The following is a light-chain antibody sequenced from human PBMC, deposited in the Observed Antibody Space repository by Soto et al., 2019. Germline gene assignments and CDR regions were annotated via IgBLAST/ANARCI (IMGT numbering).Light chain of an antibody. CDR3: QSYDSSLSGSGV. J-gene: IGLJ1*01. V-gene: IGLV1-40*01. CDR2: GNS. Sequence: QSVLTQPPSVSGAPGQRVTISCTGSSSNIGAGYDVHWYQQLPRTAPKLLIYGNSNRPSGVPDRFSGSKSGTSASLAITGLQAEDEADYYCQSYDSSLSGSGVFGTGTKLTVL. CDR1: SSNIGAGYD.